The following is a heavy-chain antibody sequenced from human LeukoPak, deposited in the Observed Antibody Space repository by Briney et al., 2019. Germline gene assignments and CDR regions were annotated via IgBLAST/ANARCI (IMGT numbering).Heavy chain of an antibody. CDR3: ARPEDYAFDI. Sequence: SETLSLTCAVYGGSFSGYYWSWIRQPPGKGLEWIGEINHSGSTNYNPSLKSRVTISVDTSKNQFSLKLSSVTAADTAVYYCARPEDYAFDIWGQGTMVTVSS. CDR1: GGSFSGYY. CDR2: INHSGST. V-gene: IGHV4-34*01. J-gene: IGHJ3*02.